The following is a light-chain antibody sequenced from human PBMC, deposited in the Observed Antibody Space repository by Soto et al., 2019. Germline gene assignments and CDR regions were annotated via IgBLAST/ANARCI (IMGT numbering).Light chain of an antibody. Sequence: DIQMTQSPSTLSASVGDRVTITCRASQSINNWLAWYQQKPGKAPKLLISKASNLKSGVPSRFSGTGSGTEFTLTIISLQPDDFESYYCQQYDSYPFTFGGGTKVEI. CDR3: QQYDSYPFT. CDR1: QSINNW. J-gene: IGKJ4*01. CDR2: KAS. V-gene: IGKV1-5*03.